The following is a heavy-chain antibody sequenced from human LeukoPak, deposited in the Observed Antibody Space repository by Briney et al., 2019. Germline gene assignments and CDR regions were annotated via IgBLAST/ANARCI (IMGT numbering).Heavy chain of an antibody. CDR3: AREVTGTTWFDP. J-gene: IGHJ5*02. V-gene: IGHV3-21*01. Sequence: PGGSLRLSCAASGFTFSSYSMNWVRQAPGKGLEWVSSISSSSYIYYADSVKGRFTISRDNAKNSLYLQMDSLRAEDTAVYYCAREVTGTTWFDPWGQGTLVTVSS. D-gene: IGHD1-20*01. CDR2: ISSSSYI. CDR1: GFTFSSYS.